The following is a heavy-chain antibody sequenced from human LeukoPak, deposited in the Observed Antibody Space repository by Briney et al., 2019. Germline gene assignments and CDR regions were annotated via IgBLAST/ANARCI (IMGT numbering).Heavy chain of an antibody. CDR2: IKADGVFT. Sequence: SGRSLRLSCAASGFTFSSYAMHWVRQAPGKGLEWVAFIKADGVFTNYAEAVKGRFTISRDNSDNTVFLQMESVRPDDTAVYYCARKLMSSRRFEYWGQGTLVTVSS. CDR1: GFTFSSYA. CDR3: ARKLMSSRRFEY. J-gene: IGHJ4*02. D-gene: IGHD2-8*01. V-gene: IGHV3-30*04.